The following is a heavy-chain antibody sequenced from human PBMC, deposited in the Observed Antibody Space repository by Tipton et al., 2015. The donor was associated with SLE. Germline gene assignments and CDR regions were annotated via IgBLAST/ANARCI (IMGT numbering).Heavy chain of an antibody. J-gene: IGHJ4*02. D-gene: IGHD1-26*01. CDR2: INQSGST. Sequence: TLSLTCAVYGGSFSGYYWTWIRQPPGKGLEWIGEINQSGSTNYNPSAKSRVTVSIDTSKNQCSLKLSSVTAADTAVYYCARGRAGSYPYWGQGTLVTVSS. V-gene: IGHV4-34*01. CDR1: GGSFSGYY. CDR3: ARGRAGSYPY.